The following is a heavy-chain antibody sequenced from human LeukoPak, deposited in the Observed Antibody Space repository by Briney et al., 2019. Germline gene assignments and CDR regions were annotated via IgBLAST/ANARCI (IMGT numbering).Heavy chain of an antibody. CDR2: INHSGST. V-gene: IGHV4-34*01. Sequence: PSETLSLTCAVYGGSFSGYYWSWIRQPPGKGLEWIGEINHSGSTNYNPSLKSRDTISVDTSKNQFSLKLSSVTAADTAVYYCARGTLRYFDWLSAGFDYWGQGTLVTVSS. J-gene: IGHJ4*02. CDR3: ARGTLRYFDWLSAGFDY. CDR1: GGSFSGYY. D-gene: IGHD3-9*01.